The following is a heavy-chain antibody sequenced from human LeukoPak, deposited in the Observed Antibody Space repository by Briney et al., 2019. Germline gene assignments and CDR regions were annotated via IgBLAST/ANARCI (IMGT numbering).Heavy chain of an antibody. CDR2: IYYSGST. V-gene: IGHV4-39*01. CDR3: ASDKGYSNNYFDY. J-gene: IGHJ4*01. CDR1: GGSISSSYYY. D-gene: IGHD6-13*01. Sequence: SETLSLTCTVSGGSISSSYYYWGWIRQPPGKGLEWIGSIYYSGSTYYNPSLKSRVTISVDTSKNQFSLKLRSVTAADTALYYCASDKGYSNNYFDYWGQGTLVTVSS.